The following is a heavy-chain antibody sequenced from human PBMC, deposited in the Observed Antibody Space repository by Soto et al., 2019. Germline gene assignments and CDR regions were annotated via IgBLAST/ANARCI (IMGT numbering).Heavy chain of an antibody. D-gene: IGHD1-26*01. CDR1: GASISFGGSS. CDR2: INHLETT. J-gene: IGHJ4*02. CDR3: ARGGGSDSFDY. Sequence: PSETLSLPCPVSGASISFGGSSWSWIRQTPGKGLEWIGYINHLETTFYNPSFESRLTLSIDRAENQFSLKLHSMSAADRAVYFCARGGGSDSFDYWGQGILVTVSS. V-gene: IGHV4-30-2*01.